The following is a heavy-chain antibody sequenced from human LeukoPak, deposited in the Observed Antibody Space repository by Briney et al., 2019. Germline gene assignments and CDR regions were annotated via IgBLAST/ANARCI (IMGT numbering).Heavy chain of an antibody. CDR3: ARGAVVPYCSSTSCRAYYFDY. Sequence: GGSLRLSCAASGFTFSSYSMNWVRQAPGKGLEWVSSISSSSSYIYYADSVKGRFTISRDNAKNSLYLQMNSLRAEDTAVYYYARGAVVPYCSSTSCRAYYFDYWGQGTLVTVSS. V-gene: IGHV3-21*01. CDR2: ISSSSSYI. D-gene: IGHD2-2*01. CDR1: GFTFSSYS. J-gene: IGHJ4*02.